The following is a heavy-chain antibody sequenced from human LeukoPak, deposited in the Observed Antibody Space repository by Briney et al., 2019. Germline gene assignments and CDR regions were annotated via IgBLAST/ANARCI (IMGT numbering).Heavy chain of an antibody. V-gene: IGHV3-30-3*01. CDR3: ARDQYSSSSTEVY. Sequence: RSLRLSCAASGFTFSSYAMHWVRQAPGKGLEWVAVISYDGSNKYYADSVKGRFTISRDNSKNTLYLQMNSLRAEDTAVYYCARDQYSSSSTEVYWGQGTLVTVSS. J-gene: IGHJ4*02. CDR2: ISYDGSNK. D-gene: IGHD6-13*01. CDR1: GFTFSSYA.